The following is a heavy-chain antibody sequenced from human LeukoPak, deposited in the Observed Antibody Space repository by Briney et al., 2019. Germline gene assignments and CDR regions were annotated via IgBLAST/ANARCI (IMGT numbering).Heavy chain of an antibody. CDR3: QGGRF. Sequence: KTGGSLRLSCSAPGFTFTNAWMSWVRQAPGKGLEWVGRIKSKTDGGTTDYAAPVKGRFSISRDDSKNTLYLQMNSLKSEDTAVYYCQGGRFWGQGTLVTVSS. J-gene: IGHJ4*02. CDR1: GFTFTNAW. CDR2: IKSKTDGGTT. D-gene: IGHD1-26*01. V-gene: IGHV3-15*01.